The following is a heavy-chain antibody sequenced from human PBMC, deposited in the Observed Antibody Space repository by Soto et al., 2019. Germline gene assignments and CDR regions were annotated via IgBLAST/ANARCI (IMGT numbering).Heavy chain of an antibody. D-gene: IGHD5-18*01. CDR3: AKLTAMELYYNYAMDV. J-gene: IGHJ6*02. CDR1: GFTFSKFA. V-gene: IGHV3-23*01. CDR2: ISGSGVST. Sequence: GGSLRLSCAASGFTFSKFAMSWVRQAPGRGLEWVSAISGSGVSTYYADSVKGRFTISRDNSKNTLYLQMSSLRAGDTAVYYCAKLTAMELYYNYAMDVWGQGTTVTVSS.